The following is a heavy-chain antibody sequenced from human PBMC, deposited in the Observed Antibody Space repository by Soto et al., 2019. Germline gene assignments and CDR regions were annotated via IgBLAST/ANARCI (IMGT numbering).Heavy chain of an antibody. Sequence: PSETLSLTCTVSGGSISSYYWSWLRQPPGKGLEWIGYIYYSGSTYYNPSLKSRVTISVDTSKNQFSLKLSSVTAADTAVYYCARVRVEMTIDYWGQGTLVTVSS. CDR3: ARVRVEMTIDY. CDR2: IYYSGST. J-gene: IGHJ4*02. CDR1: GGSISSYY. D-gene: IGHD4-17*01. V-gene: IGHV4-59*08.